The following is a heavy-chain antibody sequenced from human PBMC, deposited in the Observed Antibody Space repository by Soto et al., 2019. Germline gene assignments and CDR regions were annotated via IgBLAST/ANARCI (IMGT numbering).Heavy chain of an antibody. D-gene: IGHD3-16*01. V-gene: IGHV4-39*01. Sequence: SETLSLTCTVSGGCISSSSYYWGWIRHPPGKGLEWIGDIYYSGSTYYNPSLKSRVTISVDTSKNQFSLKLSSVTAADTAVYYCARGRLRPTLNWFDPWAQGTLVTVSS. J-gene: IGHJ5*02. CDR1: GGCISSSSYY. CDR2: IYYSGST. CDR3: ARGRLRPTLNWFDP.